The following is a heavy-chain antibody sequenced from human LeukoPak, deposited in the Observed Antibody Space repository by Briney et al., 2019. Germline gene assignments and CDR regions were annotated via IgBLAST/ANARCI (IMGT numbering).Heavy chain of an antibody. D-gene: IGHD5-12*01. CDR2: IYYSGST. Sequence: PSETLSLTCTVSGGSISSSSYYWGWIRQPPGKGLEWIGSIYYSGSTYYNPSLKSRVTISVDTSKNQFSLKLSSVTAADTAVYYCARRKVATIQRRHYFDYWGQGTLVTVSS. CDR1: GGSISSSSYY. V-gene: IGHV4-39*01. J-gene: IGHJ4*02. CDR3: ARRKVATIQRRHYFDY.